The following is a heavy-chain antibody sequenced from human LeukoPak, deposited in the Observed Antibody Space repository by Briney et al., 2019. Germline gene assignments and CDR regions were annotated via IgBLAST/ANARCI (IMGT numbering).Heavy chain of an antibody. V-gene: IGHV4-59*07. J-gene: IGHJ4*02. Sequence: PSDTLSLPCTVSVGSINSYYWSCIRQPPGKALECIGYIYYSGSTNFNPSLKSRVTISVDPSKNQFSLKLSSVTAADTAVYYCARGLRGGEYFDYWGQGTLVTVSS. CDR1: VGSINSYY. CDR3: ARGLRGGEYFDY. D-gene: IGHD2-21*01. CDR2: IYYSGST.